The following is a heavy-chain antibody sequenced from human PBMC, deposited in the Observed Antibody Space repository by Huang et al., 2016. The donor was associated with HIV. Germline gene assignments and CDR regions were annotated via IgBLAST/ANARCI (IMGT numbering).Heavy chain of an antibody. Sequence: QLQLQESGPGQVKPSETLSLTCTVSGDFISSTNYYWGWIRQSPGKGLEWVGSVYQSGSTNYSPSLKSRVTLSGDTSRKQFSLRLNSVTAADTAVYYCASQHIGAAATWFWGRGTQVAVSS. D-gene: IGHD6-13*01. CDR2: VYQSGST. CDR3: ASQHIGAAATWF. CDR1: GDFISSTNYY. J-gene: IGHJ4*02. V-gene: IGHV4-39*01.